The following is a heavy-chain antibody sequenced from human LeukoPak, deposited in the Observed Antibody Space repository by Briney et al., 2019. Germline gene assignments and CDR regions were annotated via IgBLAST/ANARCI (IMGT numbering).Heavy chain of an antibody. V-gene: IGHV4-61*08. CDR3: ARSDGYNLDY. D-gene: IGHD5-12*01. CDR2: IYYSGST. J-gene: IGHJ4*02. Sequence: SETLSLTCTVSGGSISSGGYYWSWIRQPPGKGLEWIGYIYYSGSTNYNPSLKSRVTISVDTSKNQFSLKLSSVTAADTAVYYCARSDGYNLDYWGQGTLVTVSS. CDR1: GGSISSGGYY.